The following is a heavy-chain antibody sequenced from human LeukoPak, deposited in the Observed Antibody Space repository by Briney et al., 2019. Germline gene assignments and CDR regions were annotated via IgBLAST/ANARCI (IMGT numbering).Heavy chain of an antibody. CDR3: ATGWFDS. Sequence: ASVKVSCKGSGYIFTDYFLHWVRQAPGQGLEWMGVINPSAGSPSNAQKSQGRVTLTRDTSTSTAYMELSSLRSEDTAVYYCATGWFDSWGQGTLVTVSS. V-gene: IGHV1-46*01. CDR2: INPSAGSP. CDR1: GYIFTDYF. J-gene: IGHJ5*01.